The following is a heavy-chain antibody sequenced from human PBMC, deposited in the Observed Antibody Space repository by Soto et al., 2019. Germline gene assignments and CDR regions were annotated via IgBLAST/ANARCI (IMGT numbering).Heavy chain of an antibody. CDR3: ASPTREWLPPARDYYYGMDV. D-gene: IGHD3-3*01. V-gene: IGHV1-69*06. CDR1: GGTFSSYA. J-gene: IGHJ6*02. CDR2: IIHIFGTA. Sequence: QVQLVQSGAEVKKPGSSVKVSCKASGGTFSSYAISWVRQAPGQGLEWMGGIIHIFGTANYAQKFQGRVTITADKSTSTAYMELSSLRSEDTAVYYCASPTREWLPPARDYYYGMDVWGQGTTVTVSS.